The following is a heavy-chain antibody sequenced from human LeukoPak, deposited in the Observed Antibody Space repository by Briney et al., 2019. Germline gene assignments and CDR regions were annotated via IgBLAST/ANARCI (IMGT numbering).Heavy chain of an antibody. V-gene: IGHV1-2*02. CDR3: ARANFLYCSSTTCLFDY. CDR1: GYTFTDYY. J-gene: IGHJ4*02. Sequence: ASVKVSCKASGYTFTDYYMHWVRQAPGQGFEWMGWINPNSGDTNYAQKFQGRVTMTRDTSISTARMELSRLRSDDTAVYYCARANFLYCSSTTCLFDYWGQGTLVIVSS. D-gene: IGHD2-2*01. CDR2: INPNSGDT.